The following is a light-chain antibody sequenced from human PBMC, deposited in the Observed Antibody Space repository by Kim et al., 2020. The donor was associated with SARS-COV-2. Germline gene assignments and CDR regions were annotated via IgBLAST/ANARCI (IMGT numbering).Light chain of an antibody. J-gene: IGKJ4*01. CDR1: QSFTTRY. CDR3: QQYATLPVT. V-gene: IGKV3-20*01. CDR2: GTS. Sequence: EIVLTQSPGTLSLSPGERATLSCRASQSFTTRYLAWYQQKLGQAPRLLIYGTSTRATGIPDRFSGSGSGTDFTLTISRLEPEDFGVYYCQQYATLPVTFGGGTKLEI.